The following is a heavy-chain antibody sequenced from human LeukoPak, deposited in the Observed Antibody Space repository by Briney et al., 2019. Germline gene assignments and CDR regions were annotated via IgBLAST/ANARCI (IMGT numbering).Heavy chain of an antibody. CDR2: INPTGGST. J-gene: IGHJ3*02. CDR3: ARAEWSLGGHDAFDI. D-gene: IGHD3-3*01. Sequence: ASVRVSCKASGSTFTRHWIHWVRQAPGQGLEWMGIINPTGGSTIYAQRFQGRVTMTRDKSTSSVYMDLSTLTSEDTAVYYCARAEWSLGGHDAFDIWGQGTMVTVSS. V-gene: IGHV1-46*01. CDR1: GSTFTRHW.